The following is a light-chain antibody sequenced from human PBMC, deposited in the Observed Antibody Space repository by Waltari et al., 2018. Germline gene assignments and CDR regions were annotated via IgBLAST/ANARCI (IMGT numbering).Light chain of an antibody. CDR1: SSHLERNS. CDR2: RTN. CDR3: AAWDDSLSVVL. Sequence: QSVLTQPPSASGTPGQRVTISCPGSSSHLERNSLYWSQQLPGTAPKLLIYRTNQRPSGVPDRFSGSKSGTSASLAISGLRSEDEADYYCAAWDDSLSVVLFGGGTKLTVL. J-gene: IGLJ2*01. V-gene: IGLV1-47*01.